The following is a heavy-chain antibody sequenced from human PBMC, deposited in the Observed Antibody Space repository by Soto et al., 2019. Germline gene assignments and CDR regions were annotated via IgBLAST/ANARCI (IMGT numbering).Heavy chain of an antibody. V-gene: IGHV4-59*08. D-gene: IGHD6-6*01. Sequence: SETLSLTCTVSGGSISSYYWSWIRQPPGKGLEWIGYIYYSGSTKYNPSLKSRVTISVDTSKNQFSLKLSSVTAADTAVYYCARHVKSSSSFYYYYYYMDVWGKGTTVTVSS. CDR2: IYYSGST. J-gene: IGHJ6*03. CDR3: ARHVKSSSSFYYYYYYMDV. CDR1: GGSISSYY.